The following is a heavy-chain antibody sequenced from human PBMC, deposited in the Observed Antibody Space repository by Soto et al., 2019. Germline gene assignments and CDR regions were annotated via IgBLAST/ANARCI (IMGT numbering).Heavy chain of an antibody. CDR2: IRSKANSYAT. CDR3: NAYSSGRRQVY. V-gene: IGHV3-73*01. Sequence: GGSLRLSCAASGFTFSGSAMHWVRQASGKGLEWVGRIRSKANSYATAYNASVKGRFTISRDDSKNTAYLQMNSLKTEDTAVYYCNAYSSGRRQVYWGQGTLVTVSS. D-gene: IGHD6-19*01. J-gene: IGHJ4*02. CDR1: GFTFSGSA.